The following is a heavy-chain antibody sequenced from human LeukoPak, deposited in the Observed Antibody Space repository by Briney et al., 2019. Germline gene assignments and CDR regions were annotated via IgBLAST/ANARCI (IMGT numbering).Heavy chain of an antibody. V-gene: IGHV1-18*01. CDR2: ISAYNGNT. CDR1: GYTFTSYG. Sequence: ASVKVSCKASGYTFTSYGISWVRQAPGQGLEWMGWISAYNGNTNYAQKLQGRVTMTTDTSTSTAYMELRSLRSDDTAVYYCARGVGGITMVRGVISGYYYYYMDVWGKGTTVTVSS. CDR3: ARGVGGITMVRGVISGYYYYYMDV. D-gene: IGHD3-10*01. J-gene: IGHJ6*03.